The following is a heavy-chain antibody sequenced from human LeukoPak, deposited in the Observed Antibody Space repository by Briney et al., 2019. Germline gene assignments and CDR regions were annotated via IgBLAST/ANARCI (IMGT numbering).Heavy chain of an antibody. D-gene: IGHD2-2*01. Sequence: PSETLSLTCTVSGGSISSHYWSWIRQPPGKGLEWIGYIYSSGSTNYNPSLKSRVTISVDTSESQFSLKLKSVTAADTAVYYCARLGPATIPNYWYFDFWGRGTLVTASS. V-gene: IGHV4-59*11. CDR3: ARLGPATIPNYWYFDF. J-gene: IGHJ2*01. CDR2: IYSSGST. CDR1: GGSISSHY.